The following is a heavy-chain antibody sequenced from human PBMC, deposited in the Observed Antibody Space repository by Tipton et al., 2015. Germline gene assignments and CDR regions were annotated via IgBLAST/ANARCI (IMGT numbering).Heavy chain of an antibody. Sequence: TLSLTCAVYGGSFSGYFWSWIRQPPGKGLEWIGEINHSESTNYNPSLKSRVTISVDTSNKQISLNLSSVTAADTAVYYCARSDVERNTVFVFEIWGPGTMVTVSS. V-gene: IGHV4-34*01. D-gene: IGHD3-10*01. CDR1: GGSFSGYF. CDR3: ARSDVERNTVFVFEI. CDR2: INHSEST. J-gene: IGHJ3*02.